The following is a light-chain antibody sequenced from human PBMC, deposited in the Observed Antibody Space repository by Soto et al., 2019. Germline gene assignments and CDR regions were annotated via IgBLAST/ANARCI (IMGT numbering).Light chain of an antibody. CDR1: QDISSF. CDR3: QQLNSYPRT. CDR2: AAF. V-gene: IGKV1-9*01. J-gene: IGKJ3*01. Sequence: IQLTQSPSSLSASVGDRVTITCRASQDISSFLAWYQHEPGKAPKLLIYAAFTLQSGVPSRFSGSGSGTDFPLTISSLQPEDFATYYCQQLNSYPRTFGPGTKVDIK.